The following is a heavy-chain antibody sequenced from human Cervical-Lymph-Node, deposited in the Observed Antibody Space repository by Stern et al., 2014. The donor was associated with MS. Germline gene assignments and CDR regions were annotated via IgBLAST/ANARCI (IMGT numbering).Heavy chain of an antibody. V-gene: IGHV1-46*01. CDR3: ARDEGADY. Sequence: MQLVESGAEMKKPGASVKVSCMASGYSFTSYFIIWVRQAPGQGLEWMGIINPSAGNTNYAQKFQGRVVMTSDTSTGTVYLELSSLRSEDTAVYYCARDEGADYWGQGTLVTVSS. CDR2: INPSAGNT. J-gene: IGHJ4*02. CDR1: GYSFTSYF.